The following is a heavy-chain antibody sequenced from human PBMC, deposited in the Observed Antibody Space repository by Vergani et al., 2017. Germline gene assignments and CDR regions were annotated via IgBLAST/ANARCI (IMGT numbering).Heavy chain of an antibody. J-gene: IGHJ6*03. D-gene: IGHD4-11*01. Sequence: QVQLVQSGAEVKKPGSSVKVSCKASGGTFSSYAISWVRQAPGQGLEWMGGIIPIFGTANYAKKFQGRVTITADESTSTAYMELSSLRPEDTAVYYCARVEALQYKGYYYYYYMDVWGKGTTVTVSS. CDR1: GGTFSSYA. CDR3: ARVEALQYKGYYYYYYMDV. V-gene: IGHV1-69*01. CDR2: IIPIFGTA.